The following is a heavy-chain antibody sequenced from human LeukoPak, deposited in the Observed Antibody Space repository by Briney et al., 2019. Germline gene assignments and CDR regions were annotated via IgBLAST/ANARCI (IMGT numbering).Heavy chain of an antibody. Sequence: SETLSLTCAVYGGSFSGYYWSWIRQPPGKGLEWIGEINHSGSTNYNPSLKSRVTISVDTSKNQFSLKLSSVTAADTAVYYCARYYAGNSHYYYYGMDVWGQGTTVTVSS. CDR2: INHSGST. V-gene: IGHV4-34*01. J-gene: IGHJ6*02. CDR1: GGSFSGYY. CDR3: ARYYAGNSHYYYYGMDV. D-gene: IGHD4-23*01.